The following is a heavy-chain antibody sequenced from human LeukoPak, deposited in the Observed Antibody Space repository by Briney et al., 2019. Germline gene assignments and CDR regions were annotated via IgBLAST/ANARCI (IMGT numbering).Heavy chain of an antibody. J-gene: IGHJ3*02. CDR2: IYSAGST. Sequence: PGGSLRLSCAASGFTVSSNYMSWVRQTPGKGLEWVSIIYSAGSTYYADSVRGRFTISRDSSKNTVYLQMNSLRAEDTAVYYCAKARLVVSSPSDAFDIWGQGTMVTASS. CDR3: AKARLVVSSPSDAFDI. D-gene: IGHD3-22*01. V-gene: IGHV3-53*01. CDR1: GFTVSSNY.